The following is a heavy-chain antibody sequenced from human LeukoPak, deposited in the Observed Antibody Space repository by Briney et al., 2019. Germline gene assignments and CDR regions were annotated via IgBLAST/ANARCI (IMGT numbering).Heavy chain of an antibody. D-gene: IGHD1-1*01. CDR2: IFTSSSTI. CDR3: ARDGTTDYYYGMDV. V-gene: IGHV3-48*01. Sequence: GGSLRLSCAASGFTFSSYSMNWVRQAPGKGLEWVSYIFTSSSTIYYADSVKGRFTISRDNAKNSLYLQMNSLRAEGTAVYYCARDGTTDYYYGMDVWGHGTTVTVSS. J-gene: IGHJ6*02. CDR1: GFTFSSYS.